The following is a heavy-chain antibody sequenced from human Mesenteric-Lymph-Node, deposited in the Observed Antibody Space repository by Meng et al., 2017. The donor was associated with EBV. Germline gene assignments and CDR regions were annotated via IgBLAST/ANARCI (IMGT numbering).Heavy chain of an antibody. Sequence: EVELLESGGGFVTPGGSLKLSCSDSGFAFSSYSINWVRQAPGKGLEWVSSIYAGGENTAYGASVQGRFTVSRDNSKNTVYLEMNILRAEDTAVYYCVAGDFTGFFWGQGTLVTVSS. V-gene: IGHV3-23*01. J-gene: IGHJ4*02. D-gene: IGHD1-1*01. CDR2: IYAGGENT. CDR1: GFAFSSYS. CDR3: VAGDFTGFF.